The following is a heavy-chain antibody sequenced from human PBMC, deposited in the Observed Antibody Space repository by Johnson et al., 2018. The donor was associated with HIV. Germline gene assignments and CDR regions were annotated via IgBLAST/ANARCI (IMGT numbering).Heavy chain of an antibody. V-gene: IGHV3-23*04. J-gene: IGHJ3*02. D-gene: IGHD2-15*01. Sequence: MLLVESGGGLVQPGGSLRLSCAASGFTFSSYAMSWVRQAPGKGLEWVSAISGSGGSPYYADSVKGRFTIARDNSKNTLYLQMNSLRAEETAVYYSARLRSGNRAFDIWGQGTMVTVSS. CDR3: ARLRSGNRAFDI. CDR1: GFTFSSYA. CDR2: ISGSGGSP.